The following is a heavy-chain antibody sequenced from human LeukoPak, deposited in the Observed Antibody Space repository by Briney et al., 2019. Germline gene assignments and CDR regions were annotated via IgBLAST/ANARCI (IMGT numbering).Heavy chain of an antibody. CDR1: GGSISDYY. V-gene: IGHV4-59*01. Sequence: SETLSLTCTVSGGSISDYYWSWVRLPPGKGLEYIGYIHNDGPTNYSPSLNSRVTISLDASKNQFSLKLTSATAADSAVYYCVAMSLTRFDPWGQGALVTVSS. CDR3: VAMSLTRFDP. J-gene: IGHJ5*02. CDR2: IHNDGPT.